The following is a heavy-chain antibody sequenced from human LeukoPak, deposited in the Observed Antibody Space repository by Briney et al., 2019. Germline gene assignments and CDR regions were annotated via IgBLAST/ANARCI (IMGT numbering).Heavy chain of an antibody. CDR3: ARDGKVQGTISGIMDV. Sequence: SVKVSCKASGGTFSSYTISWVRQAPGQGLEWMGRIIPIFGSAKYAERFQGSVTITADESTSTAYMELSSLRYEDTAVYYCARDGKVQGTISGIMDVWGKGTTVTVSS. CDR1: GGTFSSYT. D-gene: IGHD3-10*01. V-gene: IGHV1-69*13. CDR2: IIPIFGSA. J-gene: IGHJ6*03.